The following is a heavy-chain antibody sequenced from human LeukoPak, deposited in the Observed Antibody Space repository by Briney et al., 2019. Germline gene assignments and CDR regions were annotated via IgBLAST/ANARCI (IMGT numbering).Heavy chain of an antibody. CDR1: GGTFSSYA. V-gene: IGHV1-69*04. CDR3: AREMIVVVPAAIDWTPEYYYYGMDV. Sequence: GASVKVSCKASGGTFSSYAISWVRQAPGQGLEWMGRIIPILGIANYAQKFQGRVTITADKSTSTAYMELSSLRSADTAVYYCAREMIVVVPAAIDWTPEYYYYGMDVWGQGTTVTVSS. CDR2: IIPILGIA. J-gene: IGHJ6*02. D-gene: IGHD2-2*01.